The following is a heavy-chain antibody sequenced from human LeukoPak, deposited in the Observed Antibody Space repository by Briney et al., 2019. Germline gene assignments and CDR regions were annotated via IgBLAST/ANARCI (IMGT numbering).Heavy chain of an antibody. V-gene: IGHV3-74*01. CDR2: INSDGSWT. J-gene: IGHJ4*02. CDR3: VSFYETY. Sequence: GGSLRLSCAASGNYWMHWVRQGPGKGLVWVSHINSDGSWTSYADSVKGRFTISKDNAKNTVYLQMNSLRAEGTAVYYCVSFYETYWGRGTLVTVSS. D-gene: IGHD2/OR15-2a*01. CDR1: GNYW.